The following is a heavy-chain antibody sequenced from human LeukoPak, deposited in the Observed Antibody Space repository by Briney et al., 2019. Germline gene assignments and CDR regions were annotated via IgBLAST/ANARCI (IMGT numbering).Heavy chain of an antibody. Sequence: ASETLSLTCTVSGGSISSYYWSWIRQPPGKGLEWIGCIYYSGSTNYNPSLKSRVTISVDTSKNQFSLKLSSVTAADTAVYYCARLPGIAAAGFDYWGQGTLVTVSS. CDR1: GGSISSYY. V-gene: IGHV4-59*08. D-gene: IGHD6-13*01. J-gene: IGHJ4*02. CDR2: IYYSGST. CDR3: ARLPGIAAAGFDY.